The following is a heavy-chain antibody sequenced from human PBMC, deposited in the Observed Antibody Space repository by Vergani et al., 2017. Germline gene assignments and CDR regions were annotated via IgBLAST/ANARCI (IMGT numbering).Heavy chain of an antibody. V-gene: IGHV3-48*01. Sequence: EVQLVESGGGLVQPGGSLRLSCAASGFTFSSYSMNWVRQAPGKGLEWVSYISSSSSTIYYADSVKGRFTISRDNAKNSLYLRMNSLRAEDTAVYYCARWGPLRDSSAYFDYWGQGTLVTVSS. D-gene: IGHD3-22*01. J-gene: IGHJ4*02. CDR2: ISSSSSTI. CDR1: GFTFSSYS. CDR3: ARWGPLRDSSAYFDY.